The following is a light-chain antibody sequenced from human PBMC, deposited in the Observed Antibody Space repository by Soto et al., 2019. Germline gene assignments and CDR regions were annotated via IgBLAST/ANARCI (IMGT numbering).Light chain of an antibody. CDR1: SGHSSYA. J-gene: IGLJ3*02. CDR3: QTWGTGTQGV. Sequence: QPVLTQSPSVSASLGASVKLTCTLSSGHSSYAIAWHQQQPEKGPRYLMKLNSDGSHSKGDGIPDRFSGSSSGAERYLTISSLQSEDEADYYCQTWGTGTQGVFGGGTKLTVL. V-gene: IGLV4-69*01. CDR2: LNSDGSH.